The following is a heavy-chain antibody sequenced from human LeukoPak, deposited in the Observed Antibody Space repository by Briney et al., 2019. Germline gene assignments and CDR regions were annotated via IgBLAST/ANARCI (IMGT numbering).Heavy chain of an antibody. CDR3: AKIAMVRGVIITTAGNYCGMDV. V-gene: IGHV3-23*01. D-gene: IGHD3-10*01. J-gene: IGHJ6*02. Sequence: GGSLRLSCAASGFTFSSYAMAWVRQAPGKGLEWVSAISGSGGSTYYADSVKGRFTISRDNSKNTLYLQMNSLRAEDTAVYYCAKIAMVRGVIITTAGNYCGMDVWGQGTTVTVSS. CDR1: GFTFSSYA. CDR2: ISGSGGST.